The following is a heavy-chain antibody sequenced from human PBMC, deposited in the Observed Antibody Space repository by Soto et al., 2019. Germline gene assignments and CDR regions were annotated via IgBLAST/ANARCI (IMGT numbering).Heavy chain of an antibody. D-gene: IGHD4-4*01. CDR1: GGTFSSYA. V-gene: IGHV1-69*13. CDR2: IIPIFGTA. Sequence: AVKVSCKASGGTFSSYAISWVRQAPGRGREWMGGIIPIFGTANYAQKFQGRVTITADESTSTAYMELSSLRSEDTAVYYCARDGGVYDYSPFDYWGQGTLVTVSS. CDR3: ARDGGVYDYSPFDY. J-gene: IGHJ4*02.